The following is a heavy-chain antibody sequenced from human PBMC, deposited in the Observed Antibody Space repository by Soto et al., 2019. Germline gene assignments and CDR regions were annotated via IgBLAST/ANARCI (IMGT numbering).Heavy chain of an antibody. Sequence: ASVKVSCKASGYTFTSYGISWVRQAPGQGLEWMGWISAYNGNTNYAQKLQGRVTMTTDTSTSTAYMELRSLRSDDTAVYYCARALGLIRFLVWLWLGYWGQGTLVTVSS. J-gene: IGHJ4*02. V-gene: IGHV1-18*01. CDR1: GYTFTSYG. D-gene: IGHD3-3*01. CDR2: ISAYNGNT. CDR3: ARALGLIRFLVWLWLGY.